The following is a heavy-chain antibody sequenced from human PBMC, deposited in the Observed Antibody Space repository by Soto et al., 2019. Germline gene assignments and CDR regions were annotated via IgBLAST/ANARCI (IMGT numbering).Heavy chain of an antibody. Sequence: EVHLVESGGCLVQPGGSLRLSCRDSGFTFSGDWMHWVRQAPGKGLDWVSRIDPYDTGISYEDSVKGRFSISRDNAKSTLYLQMNSLRPEDTAVYYCTRENFGARDYWGQGTLVNVSS. CDR2: IDPYDTGI. D-gene: IGHD3-10*01. V-gene: IGHV3-74*01. J-gene: IGHJ4*02. CDR3: TRENFGARDY. CDR1: GFTFSGDW.